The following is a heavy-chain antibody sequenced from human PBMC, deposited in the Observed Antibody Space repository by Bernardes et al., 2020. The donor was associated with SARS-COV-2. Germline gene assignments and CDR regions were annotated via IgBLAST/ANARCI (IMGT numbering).Heavy chain of an antibody. CDR2: ISGSGGST. Sequence: GGSLRLSCAASGFTFSSYAMSWVRQAPGKGLEWVSAISGSGGSTYYADSVKGRFTISRDNSKNTLYLQMNSLRAEDTAVYYCATRSDNWNSREAYYYYGMDVWGQGTTVTVSS. J-gene: IGHJ6*02. CDR1: GFTFSSYA. V-gene: IGHV3-23*01. D-gene: IGHD1-20*01. CDR3: ATRSDNWNSREAYYYYGMDV.